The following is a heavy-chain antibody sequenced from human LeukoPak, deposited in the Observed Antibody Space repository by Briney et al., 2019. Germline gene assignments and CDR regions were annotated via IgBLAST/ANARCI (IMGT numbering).Heavy chain of an antibody. CDR3: ARDRGAGRNGYDY. J-gene: IGHJ4*02. D-gene: IGHD3-10*01. CDR2: IWYDGSNK. CDR1: GFTFSSFG. V-gene: IGHV3-33*01. Sequence: GRSLRLSCAASGFTFSSFGMHWVRQAPGKGLGWVAVIWYDGSNKNHADSVKGRFSISRDNSKNTLYLQMNSLRAEDTAVYYCARDRGAGRNGYDYWGQGTLVTVSS.